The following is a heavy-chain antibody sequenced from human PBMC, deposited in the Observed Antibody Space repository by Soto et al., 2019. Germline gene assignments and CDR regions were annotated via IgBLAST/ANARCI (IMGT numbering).Heavy chain of an antibody. Sequence: QEQLVQSGAEVKKSGSSVKVSCKDTGGLFSSYAVSWVRQAPGQGLEWMGGIIHVFDTVYYAQNFQGRVTIPADESTNTAYMELSSLRSEDTAMYYCARGGSGYVWFNEFWGQGTLVXVXS. CDR3: ARGGSGYVWFNEF. CDR2: IIHVFDTV. V-gene: IGHV1-69*01. CDR1: GGLFSSYA. D-gene: IGHD3-22*01. J-gene: IGHJ4*02.